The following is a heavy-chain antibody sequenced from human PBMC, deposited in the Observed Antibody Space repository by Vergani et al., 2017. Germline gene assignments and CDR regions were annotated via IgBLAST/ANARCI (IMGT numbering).Heavy chain of an antibody. CDR3: ARDDMKYQLLYRRDYYYYYGMDV. D-gene: IGHD2-2*02. J-gene: IGHJ6*02. CDR1: GFTFSSNY. V-gene: IGHV3-66*01. Sequence: EVQLVESGGGLVQPGGSLRLSCAASGFTFSSNYMSWVRQAPGKGLEWVSVIYSGGSTYYADSVKGRFTISRDNSKNTLYLQMNSLRAEDTAVYYCARDDMKYQLLYRRDYYYYYGMDVWGQGTTVTVSS. CDR2: IYSGGST.